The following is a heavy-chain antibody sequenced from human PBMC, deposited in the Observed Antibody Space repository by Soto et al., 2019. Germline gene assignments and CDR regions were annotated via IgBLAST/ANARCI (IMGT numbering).Heavy chain of an antibody. CDR3: ARGMFRTVTSFFDY. Sequence: PSETLSLTCTVSGGSISSYYWSWIRQPPGKGLEWIGYIYYSGSTNYNPSLKSRVTISVDTSKNQFSLKLSSVTAADTAVYYCARGMFRTVTSFFDYWGQGTLVTVS. D-gene: IGHD4-17*01. V-gene: IGHV4-59*01. CDR1: GGSISSYY. J-gene: IGHJ4*02. CDR2: IYYSGST.